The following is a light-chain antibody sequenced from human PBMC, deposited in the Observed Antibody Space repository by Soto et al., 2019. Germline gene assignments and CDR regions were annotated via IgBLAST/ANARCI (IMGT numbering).Light chain of an antibody. J-gene: IGKJ1*01. CDR1: RDVGSD. Sequence: QMTQSPSSPSAPVGETIIITCRASRDVGSDVSWYQQKPGQAPKLLIYAASNLYTGVPSRFSGSRSGTEFTLTISSLQPEDFASHYCLQDYGDSWTFGQGTKVYI. CDR3: LQDYGDSWT. CDR2: AAS. V-gene: IGKV1-6*01.